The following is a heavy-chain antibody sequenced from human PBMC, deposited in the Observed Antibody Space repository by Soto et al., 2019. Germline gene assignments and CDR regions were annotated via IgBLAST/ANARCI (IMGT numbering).Heavy chain of an antibody. J-gene: IGHJ4*02. CDR2: IKQDGSEK. CDR1: GFIFGNFW. Sequence: EVQLVESGGGLVQPGGSLRLSCAGSGFIFGNFWMTWVRQAPGKGLEWVANIKQDGSEKYYVDSVKGRFTTSRDESKNSVYLQMNSLKTEDTAVYYCVRATYFSDSSGYTRCFDYWGQGTLVTVSS. V-gene: IGHV3-7*03. D-gene: IGHD3-22*01. CDR3: VRATYFSDSSGYTRCFDY.